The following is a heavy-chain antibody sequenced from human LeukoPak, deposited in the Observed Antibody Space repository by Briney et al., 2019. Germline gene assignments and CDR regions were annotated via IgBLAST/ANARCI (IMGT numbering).Heavy chain of an antibody. CDR1: GYTFTDYY. J-gene: IGHJ4*02. Sequence: ASVKVSCKASGYTFTDYYMHWMRQAPGQGLEWMGWMNVNRGGTNYAQRFQGRVTMTRDTSITTAYMELSRLKSDDTAVYYCARRYCSSTSCYYFDYWGQGTLVTVSS. D-gene: IGHD2-2*01. CDR3: ARRYCSSTSCYYFDY. V-gene: IGHV1-2*02. CDR2: MNVNRGGT.